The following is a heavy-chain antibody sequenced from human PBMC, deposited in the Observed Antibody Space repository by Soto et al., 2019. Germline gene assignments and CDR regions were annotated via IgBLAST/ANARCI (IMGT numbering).Heavy chain of an antibody. Sequence: QVQLVQSGAEVKKPGASVKVSCKASGYTFTGYYMHWVRQAPGQGLEWMGWINPNSGGTNYAQKVQGGVPITRDTSISTPSMELGRLRSDDTAVYYCARDLTRIVVVPAAWGGGMDVWGQGTTVTVSS. J-gene: IGHJ6*02. D-gene: IGHD2-2*01. CDR1: GYTFTGYY. CDR3: ARDLTRIVVVPAAWGGGMDV. V-gene: IGHV1-2*02. CDR2: INPNSGGT.